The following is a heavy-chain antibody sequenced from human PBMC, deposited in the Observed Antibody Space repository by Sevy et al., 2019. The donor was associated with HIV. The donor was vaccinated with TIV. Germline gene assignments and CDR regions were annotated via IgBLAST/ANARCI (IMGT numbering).Heavy chain of an antibody. V-gene: IGHV1-18*01. J-gene: IGHJ6*03. D-gene: IGHD6-13*01. CDR3: ARDRIAAGMDA. CDR1: GYTFTSYG. CDR2: ISADNGDT. Sequence: ASVKVSCKASGYTFTSYGISWVRQAPGQGLEWMGWISADNGDTHYGQKVQGRVTMTADTSTSTVHMELRSLRSDDTAVYYCARDRIAAGMDAWGDGTTVTVSS.